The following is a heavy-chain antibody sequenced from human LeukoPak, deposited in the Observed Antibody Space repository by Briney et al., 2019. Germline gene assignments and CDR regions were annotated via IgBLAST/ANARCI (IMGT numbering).Heavy chain of an antibody. Sequence: GGSLRLCFVSSGYTLGNQVMTSVRQVPGKGLEWVSDISSGGTTNLADSVKGRFTVSRDDSTNTLYLQMNSLRADDTAIYYCVKRVYSEDLPGSFFDHWGQGVLVTVSS. CDR2: ISSGGTT. J-gene: IGHJ4*02. D-gene: IGHD1-14*01. V-gene: IGHV3-23*01. CDR3: VKRVYSEDLPGSFFDH. CDR1: GYTLGNQV.